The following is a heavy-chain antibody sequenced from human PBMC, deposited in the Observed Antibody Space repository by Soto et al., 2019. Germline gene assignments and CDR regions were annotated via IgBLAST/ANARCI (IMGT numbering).Heavy chain of an antibody. D-gene: IGHD2-21*01. V-gene: IGHV4-39*07. Sequence: SGTLCLTCTVSGCSISSCGYYWGWIRQPPGKGLEWIGEINHSGSTYYNPPLKSRFTIQVDTSKNQPSLKRSAVTAAYTAVYYCARGDTPGVYYYYMDVLGKGTTVNVSS. CDR3: ARGDTPGVYYYYMDV. J-gene: IGHJ6*03. CDR1: GCSISSCGYY. CDR2: INHSGST.